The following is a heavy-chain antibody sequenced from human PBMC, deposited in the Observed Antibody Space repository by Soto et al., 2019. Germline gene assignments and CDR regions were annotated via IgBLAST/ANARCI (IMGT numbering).Heavy chain of an antibody. CDR2: ISSSSSYI. Sequence: EVQLVESGGGLVKPGGSLRLSCAASGFTFSSYSMNWVRQAPGKGLEWVSSISSSSSYIYYADSVKGRFTISRDNAKNSLYLQMNSLRAEDTAVYYCARDTARYYFDYWGQGTLVTVSS. CDR1: GFTFSSYS. V-gene: IGHV3-21*01. J-gene: IGHJ4*02. D-gene: IGHD5-18*01. CDR3: ARDTARYYFDY.